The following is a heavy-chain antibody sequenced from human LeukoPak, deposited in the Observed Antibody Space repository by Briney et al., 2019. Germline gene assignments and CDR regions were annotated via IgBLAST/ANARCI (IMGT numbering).Heavy chain of an antibody. V-gene: IGHV3-33*08. CDR2: IWYDGSNK. J-gene: IGHJ6*02. CDR1: GFAFSTYG. Sequence: GGSLRLSCAASGFAFSTYGMHWVRQAPGKGLEWVAVIWYDGSNKNYADSVKGRFTISRDNSKNTLYLQMNSLRAEDTAVYYCARGGRTTWHGMDVWGQGTTVTVSS. D-gene: IGHD4-17*01. CDR3: ARGGRTTWHGMDV.